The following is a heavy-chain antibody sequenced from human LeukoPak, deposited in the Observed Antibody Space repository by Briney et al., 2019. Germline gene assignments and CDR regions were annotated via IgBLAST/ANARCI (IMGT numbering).Heavy chain of an antibody. J-gene: IGHJ4*02. D-gene: IGHD3-16*01. CDR1: GYSISSGYY. CDR3: ARESPGGGGDY. Sequence: SETLSLTCAVSGYSISSGYYWGWIRQPPGKGLEWIGSIYHSGSTYYNPSLKSRVTISVDTSKNHFSLKLSSVTAADTAVYYCARESPGGGGDYWGQGTLVTVSS. V-gene: IGHV4-38-2*02. CDR2: IYHSGST.